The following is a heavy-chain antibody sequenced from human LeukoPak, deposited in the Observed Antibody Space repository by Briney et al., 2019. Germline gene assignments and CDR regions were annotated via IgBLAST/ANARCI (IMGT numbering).Heavy chain of an antibody. Sequence: GASVKVSCKVSGYTLTELSMHWVRQAPGEGLEWMGGFDPEDGETIYAQKFQGRVTMTEDTSTDTAYMELSSLRSEDTAVYYCATSGTYGGLYDYVWGSSSDAFDIWGQGTMVTVSS. J-gene: IGHJ3*02. D-gene: IGHD3-16*01. CDR3: ATSGTYGGLYDYVWGSSSDAFDI. V-gene: IGHV1-24*01. CDR1: GYTLTELS. CDR2: FDPEDGET.